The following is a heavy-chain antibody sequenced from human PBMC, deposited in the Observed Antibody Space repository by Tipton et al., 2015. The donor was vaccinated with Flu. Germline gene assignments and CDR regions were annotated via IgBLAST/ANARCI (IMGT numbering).Heavy chain of an antibody. CDR3: AREYGSGRSLDY. Sequence: TLSLTCTVSGGSVSSGSYYWSWIRQPAGKGLEWIGRIHPSGSTNYNPSLKSRVTMSVDTSKNQFSLNVGSVTAADTAVYYCAREYGSGRSLDYWGQGTLLTVSS. V-gene: IGHV4-61*02. CDR2: IHPSGST. D-gene: IGHD6-19*01. J-gene: IGHJ4*02. CDR1: GGSVSSGSYY.